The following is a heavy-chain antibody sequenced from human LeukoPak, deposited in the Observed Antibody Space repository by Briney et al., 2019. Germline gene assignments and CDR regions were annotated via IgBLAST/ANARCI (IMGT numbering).Heavy chain of an antibody. D-gene: IGHD3-22*01. CDR3: ARMWSYYDSSGYSDAFDI. J-gene: IGHJ3*02. Sequence: GGSLRLSCAASGFTFSSYAMHWVRQAPGKGLEWVAVISYDGSKKYYADSVKGRFTISRDNSKNTLYLQMNSLRAEDTAVYYCARMWSYYDSSGYSDAFDIWGQGTMVTVSS. V-gene: IGHV3-30-3*01. CDR1: GFTFSSYA. CDR2: ISYDGSKK.